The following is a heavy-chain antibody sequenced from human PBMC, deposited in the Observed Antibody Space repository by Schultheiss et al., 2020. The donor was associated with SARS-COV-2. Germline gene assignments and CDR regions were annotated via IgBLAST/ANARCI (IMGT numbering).Heavy chain of an antibody. J-gene: IGHJ6*02. CDR2: INHSGST. CDR3: ARGSYSSGFMGGVYYYYGMDV. V-gene: IGHV4-34*01. Sequence: SQTLSLTCTVSGGSISSYYWSWIRQPPGKGLEWIGEINHSGSTNYNPSLKSRVTISVDTSKNQFSLKLSSVTAADTAVYYCARGSYSSGFMGGVYYYYGMDVWGQGTTVTVSS. CDR1: GGSISSYY. D-gene: IGHD6-25*01.